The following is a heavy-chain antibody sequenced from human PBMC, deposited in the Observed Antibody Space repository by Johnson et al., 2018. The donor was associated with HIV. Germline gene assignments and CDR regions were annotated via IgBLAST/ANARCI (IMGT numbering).Heavy chain of an antibody. V-gene: IGHV3-7*01. Sequence: MLLVESGGGLVKPGGSLRLSCAASGFTFSDYYMSWIRQAPGKGLEWVANIKQDGSEKYYVDSVKGRFTISRDNAKNSLYLQMNSLRAEDTAVYYCARSLPYSSSVGFDIWGQGTMVTVSS. CDR1: GFTFSDYY. D-gene: IGHD6-6*01. CDR3: ARSLPYSSSVGFDI. J-gene: IGHJ3*02. CDR2: IKQDGSEK.